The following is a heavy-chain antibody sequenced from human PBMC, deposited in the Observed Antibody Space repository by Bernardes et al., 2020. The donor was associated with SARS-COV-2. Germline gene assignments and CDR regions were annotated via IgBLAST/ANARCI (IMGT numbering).Heavy chain of an antibody. CDR2: IKSKTDGGTT. V-gene: IGHV3-15*01. CDR3: TTKYSPSLKSRVTISVETAKNQLSLKLNSVTAADTAVYFCARNVIRRGNAVDI. D-gene: IGHD2-21*02. J-gene: IGHJ3*02. CDR1: GFTFSNAW. Sequence: GGSLRLSCAASGFTFSNAWMSWVRQAPGKGLEWVGRIKSKTDGGTTDYAAPVKGRFTISRDDSKNTLYLQMNSLKTYDTAVYYCTTKYSPSLKSRVTISVETAKNQLSLKLNSVTAADTAVYFCARNVIRRGNAVDIWGQGTMVTVS.